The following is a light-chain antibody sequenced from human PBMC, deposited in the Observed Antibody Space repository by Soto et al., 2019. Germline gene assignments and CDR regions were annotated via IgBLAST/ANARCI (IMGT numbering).Light chain of an antibody. J-gene: IGKJ1*01. V-gene: IGKV3-20*01. CDR1: QIISSSY. CDR2: GAS. CDR3: QQYGGPPWT. Sequence: EIVLTQSPGTLSVSLGDRATLSCRASQIISSSYLAWYQQKPGQAPRLLFYGASNRATGIPDRFSGSGSGTDFTLTISRLEPEDFAVYYCQQYGGPPWTFGQGTKVDIK.